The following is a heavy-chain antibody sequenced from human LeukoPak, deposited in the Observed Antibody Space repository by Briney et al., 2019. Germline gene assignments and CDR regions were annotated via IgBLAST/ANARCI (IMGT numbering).Heavy chain of an antibody. CDR1: GFTFDDYA. Sequence: GGSPRLSCAASGFTFDDYAMHWVRQAPGKGLEWVSGISWNSGRIGYADSVKGRFTISRDNAKNSLYLQMNSLRVEDTALYYCAKDFYRLGEFDAFDNWGQGTMVTVSS. J-gene: IGHJ3*02. D-gene: IGHD3-16*01. V-gene: IGHV3-9*01. CDR3: AKDFYRLGEFDAFDN. CDR2: ISWNSGRI.